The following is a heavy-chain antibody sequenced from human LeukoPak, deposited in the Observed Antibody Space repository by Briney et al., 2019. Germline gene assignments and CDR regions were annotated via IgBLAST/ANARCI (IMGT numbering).Heavy chain of an antibody. V-gene: IGHV3-30*18. D-gene: IGHD3-10*01. CDR2: ISYDGSNK. Sequence: PGGSLRLSCAASGFTFSSYGMHWVRQAPGKGLEWAAVISYDGSNKYYADSVKGRFTISRDNSKNTLYLQMNSLRAEDTAVYYCAKDNYYGSGSYLDYWGQGTLVTVSS. CDR3: AKDNYYGSGSYLDY. J-gene: IGHJ4*02. CDR1: GFTFSSYG.